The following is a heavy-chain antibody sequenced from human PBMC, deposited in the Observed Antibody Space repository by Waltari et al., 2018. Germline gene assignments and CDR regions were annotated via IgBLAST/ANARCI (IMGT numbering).Heavy chain of an antibody. D-gene: IGHD3-10*01. CDR2: IFVTRTT. V-gene: IGHV4-59*01. J-gene: IGHJ4*02. CDR3: AGDNISMIRGVIRQHFDY. CDR1: GGPISSYY. Sequence: QVQLQESGPGLVKPAENLSLTCTVSGGPISSYYWTWIRQPPGKGLEWIGNIFVTRTTNHKSSLGSRLTLSFAPSKKQFSLNLTSVTAADTAVYYCAGDNISMIRGVIRQHFDYWGQGTPVTVSS.